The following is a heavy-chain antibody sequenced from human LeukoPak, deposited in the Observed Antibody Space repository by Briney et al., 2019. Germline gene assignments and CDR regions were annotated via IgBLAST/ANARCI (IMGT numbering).Heavy chain of an antibody. CDR1: GFTFSSYP. CDR2: ITYNGGST. J-gene: IGHJ4*02. CDR3: GRGRYCTNGVCQYFDY. D-gene: IGHD2-8*01. Sequence: GGSLRLSCAASGFTFSSYPMHWVRLAPGKGLEYVSGITYNGGSTYYASSVKGRFTISRDNSKNTLYLQMGSLRAEDMAVYYCGRGRYCTNGVCQYFDYWGQGTLVTVSS. V-gene: IGHV3-64*01.